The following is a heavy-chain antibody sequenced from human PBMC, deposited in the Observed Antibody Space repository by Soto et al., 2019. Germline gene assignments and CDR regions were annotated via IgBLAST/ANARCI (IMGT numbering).Heavy chain of an antibody. D-gene: IGHD3-10*01. J-gene: IGHJ4*02. CDR1: GFSLSTTGVG. V-gene: IGHV2-5*02. CDR3: ARSLWYGEHH. Sequence: QITLKESGPTLVKPTQTLTLTCSFSGFSLSTTGVGVGWIRQSPGKALEWLAIIYWDNDKRYSPSLESRVTITTDTSKNQVVRTVTNMDPVDTGTYYCARSLWYGEHHRGQGAMVTVSS. CDR2: IYWDNDK.